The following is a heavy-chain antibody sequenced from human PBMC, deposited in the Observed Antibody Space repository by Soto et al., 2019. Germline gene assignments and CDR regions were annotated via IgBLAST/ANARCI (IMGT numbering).Heavy chain of an antibody. Sequence: QVQLVESGGGVVQPGRSLRLSCAASGFTFSSYGMHWVRQAPGKGLEWVAVIWYDGSNKYYADSVKGRFTISRDNPMNTLYLQMNSLRAEDTAVYYCASEYCSGGSCHDYGMDVWGQGTTVTVSS. D-gene: IGHD2-15*01. V-gene: IGHV3-33*01. CDR2: IWYDGSNK. CDR1: GFTFSSYG. CDR3: ASEYCSGGSCHDYGMDV. J-gene: IGHJ6*02.